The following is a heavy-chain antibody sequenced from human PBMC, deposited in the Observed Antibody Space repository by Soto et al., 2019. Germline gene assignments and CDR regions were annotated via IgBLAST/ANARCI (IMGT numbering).Heavy chain of an antibody. CDR1: GGSIRSSNW. D-gene: IGHD6-13*01. Sequence: PSETLCLTCAVSGGSIRSSNWWGWVRQPPGKGLEWIGEIYHSGSTNYNPSLKSRVTISVDKSKNQFSLKLSSVTAADTAVYYCARDTRIAAATTAYYYYGMDVWGQGTTVT. CDR3: ARDTRIAAATTAYYYYGMDV. CDR2: IYHSGST. J-gene: IGHJ6*02. V-gene: IGHV4-4*02.